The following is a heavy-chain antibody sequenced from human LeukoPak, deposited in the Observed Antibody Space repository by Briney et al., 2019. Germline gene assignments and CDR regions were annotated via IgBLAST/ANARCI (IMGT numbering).Heavy chain of an antibody. CDR3: ASSIAARPDYYFDY. J-gene: IGHJ4*02. Sequence: SETLSLTCTVSGGSISSYYWSWIPQPPGKGLEWVGYIYYSGSTNYNPSLKSRVTISVDTSKNQSSLKLRSVTAADTAVYYCASSIAARPDYYFDYWGQGTLVTVSS. CDR1: GGSISSYY. V-gene: IGHV4-59*01. CDR2: IYYSGST. D-gene: IGHD6-6*01.